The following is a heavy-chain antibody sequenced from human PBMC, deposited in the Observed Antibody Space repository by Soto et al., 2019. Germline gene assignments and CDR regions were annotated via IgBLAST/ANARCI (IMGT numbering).Heavy chain of an antibody. D-gene: IGHD6-19*01. CDR3: ARDRLPGIAVSVADY. Sequence: QVQLVESGGGVVQPGRSLRLSCAASGFTFSSYAMHWVRQAPGKGLEWVAVISYDGSNKYYADSVKGRFTISRDNSKNTLYLQMNRLRAEDTAVYYCARDRLPGIAVSVADYWGQGTLVTVSS. J-gene: IGHJ4*02. CDR2: ISYDGSNK. V-gene: IGHV3-30-3*01. CDR1: GFTFSSYA.